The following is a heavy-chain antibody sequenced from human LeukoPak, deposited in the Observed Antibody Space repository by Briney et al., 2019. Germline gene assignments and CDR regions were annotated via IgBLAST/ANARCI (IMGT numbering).Heavy chain of an antibody. J-gene: IGHJ4*02. CDR2: IYHSGST. CDR1: GYSISSGYY. V-gene: IGHV4-38-2*02. CDR3: ARGDGYSSSYDY. D-gene: IGHD6-6*01. Sequence: SETLSLTCTVSGYSISSGYYWGWIRPPPGKGLEWIGSIYHSGSTYYNPSLKSRVTISVDTSKNQFSLKLSSVTAADTAVYYCARGDGYSSSYDYWGQGTLVTVSS.